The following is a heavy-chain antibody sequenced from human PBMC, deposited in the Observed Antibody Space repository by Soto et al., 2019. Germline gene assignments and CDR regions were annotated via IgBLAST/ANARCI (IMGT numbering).Heavy chain of an antibody. Sequence: SQTLSLTCAISGDSVSSNSAAWNWIRQSPSRGLEWLGRTYYRSKWYNDYAVSVKSRITINPDTSKNQFSLQLNSVTPEDTAVYYCAREGGYCSGGSCFRFDPWGQGTLVTVSS. CDR3: AREGGYCSGGSCFRFDP. V-gene: IGHV6-1*01. D-gene: IGHD2-15*01. CDR1: GDSVSSNSAA. J-gene: IGHJ5*02. CDR2: TYYRSKWYN.